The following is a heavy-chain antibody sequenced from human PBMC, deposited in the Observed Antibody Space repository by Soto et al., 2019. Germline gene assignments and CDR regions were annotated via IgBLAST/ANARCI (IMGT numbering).Heavy chain of an antibody. Sequence: WSLRLSCAASGFTFSSYAMHWVRQAPGKGLEWVAVISYDGSNKYYADSVKGRFTISRDNSKNTLYLQMNSLRAEDTAVYYCARDHAGGRRYYYYGMDVWGQGTTVTVSS. CDR2: ISYDGSNK. D-gene: IGHD2-15*01. CDR3: ARDHAGGRRYYYYGMDV. V-gene: IGHV3-30-3*01. CDR1: GFTFSSYA. J-gene: IGHJ6*02.